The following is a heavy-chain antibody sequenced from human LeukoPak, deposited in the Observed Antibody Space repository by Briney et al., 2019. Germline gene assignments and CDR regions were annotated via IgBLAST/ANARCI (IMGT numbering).Heavy chain of an antibody. J-gene: IGHJ4*02. Sequence: SETLSLTCTVSGGSIRSSSYYWGWIRQPPGKGRGWIGSIAYRGHTYYNPSLKSRVTISVDTYKNQYSLKLSSMTATDTAVYYCAREVIWSLYRNSPYFFDFWGQGTLVAVFS. CDR2: IAYRGHT. V-gene: IGHV4-39*07. D-gene: IGHD2-21*01. CDR1: GGSIRSSSYY. CDR3: AREVIWSLYRNSPYFFDF.